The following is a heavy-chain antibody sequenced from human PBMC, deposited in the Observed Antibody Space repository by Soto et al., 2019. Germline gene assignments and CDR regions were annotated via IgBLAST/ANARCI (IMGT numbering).Heavy chain of an antibody. Sequence: GGSLRLSCAASGFIFSSYGMHWVRQAPGKGLEWVAVISYDGSNKFYADSVKGRFTISRDNSKNTLYLQMNSLGAEDTAVYYCATRVITFGGVDYWGQGTLVTVSS. CDR1: GFIFSSYG. J-gene: IGHJ4*02. V-gene: IGHV3-30*03. CDR3: ATRVITFGGVDY. D-gene: IGHD3-16*01. CDR2: ISYDGSNK.